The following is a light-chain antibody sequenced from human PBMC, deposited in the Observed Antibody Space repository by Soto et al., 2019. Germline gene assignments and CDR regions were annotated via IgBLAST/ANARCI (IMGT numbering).Light chain of an antibody. V-gene: IGLV2-14*02. CDR3: SSYTNTTTLV. Sequence: QSALTQPASVSGSPGQSITISCTGTSSDVGAYNLVSWYQHHPGRAPKLFIFDVSDRPSGVSNRFSGSKSGNTASLTISVIQAEDEAFYYCSSYTNTTTLVFGGGTKLTVL. J-gene: IGLJ3*02. CDR1: SSDVGAYNL. CDR2: DVS.